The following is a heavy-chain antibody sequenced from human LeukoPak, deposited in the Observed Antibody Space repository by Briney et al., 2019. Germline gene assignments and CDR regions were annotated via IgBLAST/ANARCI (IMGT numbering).Heavy chain of an antibody. Sequence: PSETLSLTCAVYGGSFSGYYWSWIRQPPGKGLEWIGSIYYSGSTYYNPSLKSRVTISVDTSKNQFSLKLSSVTAADTAVYYCARDGAAGAPYYYYYMDVWGKGTTVTVSS. J-gene: IGHJ6*03. CDR3: ARDGAAGAPYYYYYMDV. D-gene: IGHD6-13*01. CDR2: IYYSGST. CDR1: GGSFSGYY. V-gene: IGHV4-34*01.